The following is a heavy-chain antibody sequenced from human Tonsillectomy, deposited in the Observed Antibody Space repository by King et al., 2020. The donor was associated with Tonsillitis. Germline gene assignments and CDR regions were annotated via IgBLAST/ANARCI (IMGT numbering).Heavy chain of an antibody. CDR2: IHSSGST. CDR3: ARDKSGSWHYWFDP. Sequence: LQLQESGPGLVKPSETLSLTCTVSGGSISTYFWSWLRQPAGKGLEWIGRIHSSGSTNYNPSLKSRVTMSVDTSKNRFSLRLNSVTAADTALYYCARDKSGSWHYWFDPWGQGNLVLVSS. V-gene: IGHV4-4*07. D-gene: IGHD6-13*01. CDR1: GGSISTYF. J-gene: IGHJ5*02.